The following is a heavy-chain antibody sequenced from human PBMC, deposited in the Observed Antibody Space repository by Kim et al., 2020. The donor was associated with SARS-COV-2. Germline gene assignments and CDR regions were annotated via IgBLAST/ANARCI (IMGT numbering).Heavy chain of an antibody. D-gene: IGHD3-10*01. CDR3: ARDINRVAFDI. Sequence: GGSLRLSCAASGFTFSSYAMHWVRQAPGKGLEWVAVISYDGSNKYYADSVKGRFTISRDNSKNTLYLQMNSLRAEDTAVYYCARDINRVAFDIWGQGTMVTVSS. J-gene: IGHJ3*02. V-gene: IGHV3-30-3*01. CDR2: ISYDGSNK. CDR1: GFTFSSYA.